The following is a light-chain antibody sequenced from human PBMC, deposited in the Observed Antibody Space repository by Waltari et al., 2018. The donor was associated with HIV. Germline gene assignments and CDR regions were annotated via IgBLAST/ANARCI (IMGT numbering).Light chain of an antibody. CDR1: SGHSTYA. J-gene: IGLJ2*01. Sequence: QVVLTQSPSASASLGPSVKLTCTLSSGHSTYAVAWHQQQPEKGPRYLIKLNSDGNHYKGDGVPDRFSASSSGAERYLTISSIQSEDEAYYYCQTWGTGFVVFGGGTKLTVL. CDR2: LNSDGNH. V-gene: IGLV4-69*01. CDR3: QTWGTGFVV.